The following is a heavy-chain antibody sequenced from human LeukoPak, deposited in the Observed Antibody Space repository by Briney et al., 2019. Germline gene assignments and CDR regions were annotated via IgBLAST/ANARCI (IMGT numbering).Heavy chain of an antibody. CDR3: ARDYYYGSGSYYNV. D-gene: IGHD3-10*01. CDR1: GYTFTSYD. J-gene: IGHJ4*02. V-gene: IGHV1-8*01. CDR2: MNPNSGNT. Sequence: ASVKVSCKASGYTFTSYDINWVRQAPGQGLEWMGWMNPNSGNTGYAQKFQGRVTMTRNTSISTAYMELSSMRSEHTAVYYCARDYYYGSGSYYNVWGQGTLVTVSS.